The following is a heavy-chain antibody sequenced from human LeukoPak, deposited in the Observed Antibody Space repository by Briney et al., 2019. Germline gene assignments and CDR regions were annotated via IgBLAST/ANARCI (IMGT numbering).Heavy chain of an antibody. CDR2: INPSGGST. CDR3: ASVCSSNSCEVDY. J-gene: IGHJ4*02. Sequence: GASVKVSCKASGYTFTSYYMHWVRQASGQGLEWMGIINPSGGSTNYAQKFQGRVTMTRDTSTSTVYMELSSLRSEDTAVYYCASVCSSNSCEVDYWGQGTLVTVSS. V-gene: IGHV1-46*01. D-gene: IGHD2-2*01. CDR1: GYTFTSYY.